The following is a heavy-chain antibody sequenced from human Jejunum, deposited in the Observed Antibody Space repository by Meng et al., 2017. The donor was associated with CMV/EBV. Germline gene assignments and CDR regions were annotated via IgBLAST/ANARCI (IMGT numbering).Heavy chain of an antibody. Sequence: QVQLQESGPGLVKPSQTLSLTCTVSGGSISSGNYYWSWIRQPAGKGLEWIGRIYTSAIPNYNPSLRSRVTISLDTSKNQFSLHLTSVTAADTAVYYCALAVAGTFSYWGQGALVTVSS. V-gene: IGHV4-61*02. CDR1: GGSISSGNYY. J-gene: IGHJ4*02. CDR2: IYTSAIP. D-gene: IGHD6-19*01. CDR3: ALAVAGTFSY.